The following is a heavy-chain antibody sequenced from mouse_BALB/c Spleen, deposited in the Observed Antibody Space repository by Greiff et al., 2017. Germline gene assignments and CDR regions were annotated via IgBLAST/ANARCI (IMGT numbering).Heavy chain of an antibody. CDR1: GFTFSSFG. J-gene: IGHJ2*01. CDR3: AISSYDY. D-gene: IGHD1-1*01. CDR2: ISSGSSTI. V-gene: IGHV5-17*02. Sequence: EVHLVESGGGLVQPGGSRKLSCAASGFTFSSFGMHWVRQAPEKGLEWVAYISSGSSTIYYADTVKGRFTISRDNPKNTLFLQMTSLRSEDTAMYYCAISSYDYWGQGTTLTVSS.